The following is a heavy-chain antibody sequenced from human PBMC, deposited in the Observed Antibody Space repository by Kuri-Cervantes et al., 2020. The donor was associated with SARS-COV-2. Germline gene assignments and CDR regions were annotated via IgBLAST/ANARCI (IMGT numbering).Heavy chain of an antibody. CDR1: GFTFSSYS. D-gene: IGHD2-2*01. V-gene: IGHV3-21*01. CDR3: AKRARVVPAAAVYYYYVDV. Sequence: GESLKISCAASGFTFSSYSMNWVRQAPGKGLEWVSSISSSSSYIYYADSVKGRFTISRDNAKNSLYLQMNSLRAEDTAVYYCAKRARVVPAAAVYYYYVDVWGKGTTVTVSS. J-gene: IGHJ6*03. CDR2: ISSSSSYI.